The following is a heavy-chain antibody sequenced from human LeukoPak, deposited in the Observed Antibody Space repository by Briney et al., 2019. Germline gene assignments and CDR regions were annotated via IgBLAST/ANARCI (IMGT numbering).Heavy chain of an antibody. J-gene: IGHJ4*02. V-gene: IGHV3-23*01. D-gene: IGHD3-22*01. CDR3: AKAPHYYDSSGHPIDY. CDR2: ISGSGGST. CDR1: RFTFSSYA. Sequence: GGSLRLSCAASRFTFSSYAMSWVRQAPGKGLEWVSAISGSGGSTYYADSVKGRFTISRDNSKNTLYLQMNSLRAEDTAVYYCAKAPHYYDSSGHPIDYWGQGTLVTVSS.